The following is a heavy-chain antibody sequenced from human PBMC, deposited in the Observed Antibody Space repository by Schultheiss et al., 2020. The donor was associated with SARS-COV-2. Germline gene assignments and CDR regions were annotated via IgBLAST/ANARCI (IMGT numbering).Heavy chain of an antibody. CDR2: ISYDGSNK. J-gene: IGHJ4*02. CDR1: GFTFSSYA. Sequence: GGSLRLSCAASGFTFSSYAMHWVRQAPGKGLEWVAVISYDGSNKYYADSVKGRFTISRDNSKNTLYLQMNSLRVEDTAVYYCARVDWEDEGCAYWGQGTLVTVSS. CDR3: ARVDWEDEGCAY. V-gene: IGHV3-30*04. D-gene: IGHD3-9*01.